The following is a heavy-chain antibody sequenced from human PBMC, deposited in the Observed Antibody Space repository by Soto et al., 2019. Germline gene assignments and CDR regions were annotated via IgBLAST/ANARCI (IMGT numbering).Heavy chain of an antibody. CDR1: EFTFSSYA. D-gene: IGHD2-21*01. Sequence: EVQVLESGGGFVQPGGSLRLSCAASEFTFSSYAMSWVRQAPGKGLEWVSSISGSGRSTYYADSVKGRFTISRDNSKNTVYLQMNSLRAEDTAVYYCVKEHGDSFSDYWGQGTLVTVSS. V-gene: IGHV3-23*01. CDR3: VKEHGDSFSDY. CDR2: ISGSGRST. J-gene: IGHJ4*02.